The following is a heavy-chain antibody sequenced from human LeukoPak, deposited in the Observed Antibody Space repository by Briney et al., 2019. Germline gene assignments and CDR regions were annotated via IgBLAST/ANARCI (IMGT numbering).Heavy chain of an antibody. CDR1: GDSVNSADYY. CDR3: AREGITIFGQNYYYGVDV. Sequence: SETLSLTCTVSGDSVNSADYYWSWIHQSPGKGLEWIGNIYYRGTTDYKPSLKSRITISLDTSRNQFSLRVRSVTAADTAVYYCAREGITIFGQNYYYGVDVWGQGTTVIVSS. CDR2: IYYRGTT. J-gene: IGHJ6*02. V-gene: IGHV4-30-4*01. D-gene: IGHD3-3*01.